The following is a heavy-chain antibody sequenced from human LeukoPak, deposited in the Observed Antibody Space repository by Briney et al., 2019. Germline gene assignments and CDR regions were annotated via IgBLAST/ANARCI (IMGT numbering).Heavy chain of an antibody. J-gene: IGHJ4*02. D-gene: IGHD1-26*01. CDR2: IYSRGST. CDR3: ARMYSGTYGGIDY. V-gene: IGHV4-4*07. CDR1: GGSISSYY. Sequence: PSETLSLTCTVSGGSISSYYWSWIRQPAGEGLEWIGRIYSRGSTNYNPSLKSRVTMSVDTSRNRFSLKLTSVTAADTGVYYCARMYSGTYGGIDYWGQGSLVTVSS.